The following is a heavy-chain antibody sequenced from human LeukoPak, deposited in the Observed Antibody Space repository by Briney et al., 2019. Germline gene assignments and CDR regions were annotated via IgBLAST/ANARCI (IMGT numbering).Heavy chain of an antibody. D-gene: IGHD5-12*01. CDR2: INSDGRST. CDR3: ARDVTGYPY. CDR1: GFTFSTSW. J-gene: IGHJ4*02. V-gene: IGHV3-74*01. Sequence: QPGGSLRLSCAASGFTFSTSWMHWVRQVPGKGLVWVSRINSDGRSTDYADSVKGRFTISRDNTKNTLYLQMNSLRDEDTAVYYCARDVTGYPYWGPGALVTVSS.